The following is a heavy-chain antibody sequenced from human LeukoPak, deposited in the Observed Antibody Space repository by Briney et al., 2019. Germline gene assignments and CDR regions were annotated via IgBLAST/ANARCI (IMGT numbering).Heavy chain of an antibody. D-gene: IGHD6-19*01. CDR3: AKESFEWLVEASGQDWFDP. V-gene: IGHV3-23*01. J-gene: IGHJ5*02. CDR2: ISGSGGST. CDR1: GFTFSSYA. Sequence: GGSLRLSCAASGFTFSSYAMSWVRQAPGKGLEWVPAISGSGGSTYYADSVKGRFTISRDNSKNTLYLQMNSLRAEDTAVYYCAKESFEWLVEASGQDWFDPWGQGTLVTVSS.